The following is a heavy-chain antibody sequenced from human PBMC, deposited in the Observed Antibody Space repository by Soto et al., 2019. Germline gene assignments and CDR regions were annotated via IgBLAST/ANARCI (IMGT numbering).Heavy chain of an antibody. CDR1: GFSLSTSGVG. J-gene: IGHJ5*02. V-gene: IGHV2-5*02. D-gene: IGHD3-10*01. CDR2: IYWDDDK. Sequence: QITLKESGPTLVKPTQTLTLTCTFSGFSLSTSGVGVGWIRQPPGNALEWLALIYWDDDKRYSPSLKRRLSITKDTSKNQGVLTRTNMDPVDTTTHFCAHNLMLRRVMGWFDPWGQGTLVTVSS. CDR3: AHNLMLRRVMGWFDP.